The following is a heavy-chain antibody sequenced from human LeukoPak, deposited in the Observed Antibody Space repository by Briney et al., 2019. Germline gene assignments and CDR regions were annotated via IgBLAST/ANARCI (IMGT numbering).Heavy chain of an antibody. D-gene: IGHD6-19*01. Sequence: PGGSLRLSCAASGFTFDDYDMHWVRQAPGKGLEWVSGISWNSGSIGYADSVKGRFTTSRDNAKNSLYLQMNSLRAEDTALYYCAKDRSGWYGNSYHGMDVWGQGTTVTVSS. CDR2: ISWNSGSI. J-gene: IGHJ6*02. V-gene: IGHV3-9*01. CDR3: AKDRSGWYGNSYHGMDV. CDR1: GFTFDDYD.